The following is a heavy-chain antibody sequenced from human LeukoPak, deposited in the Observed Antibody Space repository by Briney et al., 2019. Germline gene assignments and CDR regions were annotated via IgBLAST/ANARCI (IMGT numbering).Heavy chain of an antibody. J-gene: IGHJ4*02. Sequence: GGSLRLSCAASGFTFSSYAMHWVRQAPGKGLEWVAVISYDGSNKYYADSVKGRLTISRDNSKNTLYLQMNSLRAEDTAVYYCARGWRIAAAGTDYWGQGTLVTVSS. V-gene: IGHV3-30-3*01. CDR1: GFTFSSYA. D-gene: IGHD6-13*01. CDR2: ISYDGSNK. CDR3: ARGWRIAAAGTDY.